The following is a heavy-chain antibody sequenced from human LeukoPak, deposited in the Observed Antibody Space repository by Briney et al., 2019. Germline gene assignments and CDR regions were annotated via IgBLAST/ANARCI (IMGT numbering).Heavy chain of an antibody. V-gene: IGHV3-13*01. Sequence: PGGSLRLSCAASGFTFNNYDMHWVRQPTGKGLEWVSAIGTTDDTYYVDSVKGRFTISREDAENSLYLRMNSLRVGDTAVYYCARTRAYCSGDKCLIDYWGQGTLVTVSS. CDR3: ARTRAYCSGDKCLIDY. J-gene: IGHJ4*02. D-gene: IGHD2-21*01. CDR2: IGTTDDT. CDR1: GFTFNNYD.